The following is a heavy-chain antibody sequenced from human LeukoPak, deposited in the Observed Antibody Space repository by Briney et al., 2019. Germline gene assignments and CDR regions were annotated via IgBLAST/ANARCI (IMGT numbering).Heavy chain of an antibody. V-gene: IGHV4-4*02. D-gene: IGHD1-7*01. CDR3: ASQQLGLQT. CDR2: INHRGAT. J-gene: IGHJ5*02. CDR1: GASISTANW. Sequence: PSGTLSLTCAVSGASISTANWWTWVRQPPEKGLEWIGEINHRGATDYNPSLRTRVTMSVGKSKNEFSLNLNSVTAADTAVYYCASQQLGLQTWGQGHLVTVSS.